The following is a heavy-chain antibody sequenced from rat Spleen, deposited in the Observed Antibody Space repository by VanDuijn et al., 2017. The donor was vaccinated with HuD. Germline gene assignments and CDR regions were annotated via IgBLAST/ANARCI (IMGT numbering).Heavy chain of an antibody. J-gene: IGHJ2*01. V-gene: IGHV5-31*01. D-gene: IGHD1-2*01. Sequence: EVQLVETGGGLVQPGRSLKLSCVASGFTFSSYWMTWIRQAPGKGLEWVASITNTGGSTYYPDSVKGRFTISRDNAKRTLYLQMNSLRSEDTATYYCTRSQSHYYYSSYRGFDYWGQGVMVTVSS. CDR1: GFTFSSYW. CDR2: ITNTGGST. CDR3: TRSQSHYYYSSYRGFDY.